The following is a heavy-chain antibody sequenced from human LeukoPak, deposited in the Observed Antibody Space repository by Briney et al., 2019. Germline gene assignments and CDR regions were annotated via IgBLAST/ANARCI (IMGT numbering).Heavy chain of an antibody. CDR1: GGSISSYY. CDR3: AGLSGWRLNY. V-gene: IGHV4-59*08. CDR2: IYHSGST. D-gene: IGHD6-19*01. J-gene: IGHJ4*02. Sequence: SETLSLTCTVSGGSISSYYWSWIRQPPGKGLEWIGYIYHSGSTNYNPSLKSRVTISVDTSKNQFSLKLSSVTAADTAVYFCAGLSGWRLNYWGQGTLVTVSS.